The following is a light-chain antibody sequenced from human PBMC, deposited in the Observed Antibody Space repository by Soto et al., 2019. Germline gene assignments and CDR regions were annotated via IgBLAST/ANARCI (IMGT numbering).Light chain of an antibody. CDR1: QSVSS. V-gene: IGKV3-15*01. J-gene: IGKJ4*01. CDR2: GAS. CDR3: QYYDNWRLS. Sequence: EIVMTQSPATLSVSPGDRATLSCRASQSVSSIAWYQQKPGQPPRLLIYGASRRATNIPARFSGGGSDTEFPLTFSTLQSEDFAVYYFQYYDNWRLSFGGGPTVEIK.